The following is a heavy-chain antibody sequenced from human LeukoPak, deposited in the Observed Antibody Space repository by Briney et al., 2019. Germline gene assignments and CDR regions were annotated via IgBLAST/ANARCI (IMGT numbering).Heavy chain of an antibody. D-gene: IGHD2-21*01. Sequence: GGSLRLSCAASGLPFTYVWMSRVRQAPGKGLEWVGRIRSKTDGGTIDYAAPVKGRFTISRDDSKNTLYLQMSSLKTEDTAVYYCISRPNWGQGTLVTVSS. CDR2: IRSKTDGGTI. CDR3: ISRPN. V-gene: IGHV3-15*01. J-gene: IGHJ4*02. CDR1: GLPFTYVW.